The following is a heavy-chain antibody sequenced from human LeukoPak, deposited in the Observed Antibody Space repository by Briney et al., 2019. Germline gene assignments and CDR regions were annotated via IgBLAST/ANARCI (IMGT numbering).Heavy chain of an antibody. D-gene: IGHD3-9*01. CDR3: TRDLMDYDVSTGLHHYYMDV. CDR1: GLKFNRYW. J-gene: IGHJ6*02. CDR2: INSDGSRT. Sequence: GGSLRLSCAASGLKFNRYWMHWVRQGPGEGLVWVAAINSDGSRTGYADSVKGRFTISRDNAKNTLYLQMNTLRVDDSAVYYCTRDLMDYDVSTGLHHYYMDVWGQGTTVTVSS. V-gene: IGHV3-74*01.